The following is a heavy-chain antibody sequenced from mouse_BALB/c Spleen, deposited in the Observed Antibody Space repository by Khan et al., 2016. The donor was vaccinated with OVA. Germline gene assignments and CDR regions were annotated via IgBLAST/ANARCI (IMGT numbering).Heavy chain of an antibody. V-gene: IGHV3-2*02. Sequence: EVQLQESGPGLVKPSQSLSLTCTVTGYSITSGYGWNLIRRLPGNQLGWMGYISYSGSTNYNPSFKSRISFTPDKSTNPSFLQLNSVTTEDTATYYCAVTGRIKYWGQGTTLTVSS. J-gene: IGHJ2*01. CDR2: ISYSGST. D-gene: IGHD1-1*01. CDR1: GYSITSGYG. CDR3: AVTGRIKY.